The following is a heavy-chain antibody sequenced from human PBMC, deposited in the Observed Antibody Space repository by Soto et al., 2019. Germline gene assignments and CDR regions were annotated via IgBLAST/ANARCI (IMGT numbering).Heavy chain of an antibody. Sequence: ASVKVSCKASGYTFTGYYMHWVRQAPGQGLEWMGWINPNSGGTNYAQKFQGRVTMTRDTSISTAYMELSRLRSDDTAVYYCARDSGYYDSSGYYYGNIDYWGQGTLVTVSS. CDR2: INPNSGGT. CDR3: ARDSGYYDSSGYYYGNIDY. CDR1: GYTFTGYY. J-gene: IGHJ4*02. V-gene: IGHV1-2*02. D-gene: IGHD3-22*01.